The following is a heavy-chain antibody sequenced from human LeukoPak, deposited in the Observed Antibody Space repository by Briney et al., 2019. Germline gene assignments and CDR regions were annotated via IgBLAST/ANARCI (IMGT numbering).Heavy chain of an antibody. CDR3: ARKHLESSSWYLPFDY. Sequence: GGSLRLSCAASGFTFDDYAMHWVRQVPGKGLEWVSLISGDGGSTYYADSVKGRFTISRDNSKNSLYLQMNSLRTEDTALYYCARKHLESSSWYLPFDYWGQGTLVTVSS. CDR2: ISGDGGST. J-gene: IGHJ4*02. D-gene: IGHD6-13*01. CDR1: GFTFDDYA. V-gene: IGHV3-43*02.